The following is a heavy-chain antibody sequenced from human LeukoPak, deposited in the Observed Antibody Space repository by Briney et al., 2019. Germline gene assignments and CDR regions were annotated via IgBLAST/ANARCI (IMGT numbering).Heavy chain of an antibody. CDR1: GYTFTNLD. Sequence: ASVTVSCMTSGYTFTNLDINWLRQAPGQGLEWMGWMSPNSGDTGYAQKFQGRVSMTRDIFKSTAYMELSSLRSEDMAIYYCASNPPNTGDFYYWGLGTLVTVSS. D-gene: IGHD1-1*01. J-gene: IGHJ4*02. V-gene: IGHV1-8*01. CDR2: MSPNSGDT. CDR3: ASNPPNTGDFYY.